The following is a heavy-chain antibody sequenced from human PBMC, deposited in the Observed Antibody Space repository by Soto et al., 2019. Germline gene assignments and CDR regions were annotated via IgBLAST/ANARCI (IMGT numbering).Heavy chain of an antibody. CDR3: AKTGYGSDVLWWFGP. J-gene: IGHJ5*02. Sequence: TGGSLRLSCAASGFTSTNYAMSWVRQAPGKGLEWVSAISGTSDNTYYADSVRGRFTISRDNSKNTLYLQMNSLRAEDTAVYYCAKTGYGSDVLWWFGPWGQGTLVTVS. D-gene: IGHD5-12*01. CDR1: GFTSTNYA. V-gene: IGHV3-23*01. CDR2: ISGTSDNT.